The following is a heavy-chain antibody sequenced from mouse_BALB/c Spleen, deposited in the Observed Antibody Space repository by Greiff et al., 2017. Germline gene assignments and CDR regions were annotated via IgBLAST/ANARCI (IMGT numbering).Heavy chain of an antibody. CDR2: IWGDGST. Sequence: QVQLKESGPGLAAPSQSLSITCTVSGFSLTGYGVNWVRQPPGKGLEWLGMIWGDGSTDYNSALKSRLSISKDNSKSQVFLKMNSLQTDDTARYYWARYYYGSSYDLAYWGQGTLVTVSA. D-gene: IGHD1-1*01. J-gene: IGHJ3*01. CDR1: GFSLTGYG. CDR3: ARYYYGSSYDLAY. V-gene: IGHV2-6-7*01.